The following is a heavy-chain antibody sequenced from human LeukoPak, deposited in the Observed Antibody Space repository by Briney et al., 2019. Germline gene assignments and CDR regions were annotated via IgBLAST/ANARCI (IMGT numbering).Heavy chain of an antibody. V-gene: IGHV3-30*02. Sequence: GGSLRLSCAASGFTFSNFGMHWVRQAPGKGLEWVAFIRYDGSNKYYADSVKGRFTISRDNSKNTLYLQMNSLRGEDTAVYYCAKGGKHYFDYWGQGTLVTVSS. J-gene: IGHJ4*02. D-gene: IGHD3-16*01. CDR2: IRYDGSNK. CDR1: GFTFSNFG. CDR3: AKGGKHYFDY.